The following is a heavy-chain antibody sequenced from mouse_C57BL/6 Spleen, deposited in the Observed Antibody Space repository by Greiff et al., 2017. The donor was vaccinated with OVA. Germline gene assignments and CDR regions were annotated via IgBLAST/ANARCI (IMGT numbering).Heavy chain of an antibody. V-gene: IGHV1-50*01. Sequence: QVQLQQPGAELVKPGASVKLSCKASGYTFTSYWMQWVKQRPGQGLEWIGEIDPSASYTNYNQKFKGKATLTVDTSSSTAYMQLSSLTSEDSAVYYCARGTTVVALDYWGQGTTLTVSS. CDR1: GYTFTSYW. D-gene: IGHD1-1*01. CDR3: ARGTTVVALDY. CDR2: IDPSASYT. J-gene: IGHJ2*01.